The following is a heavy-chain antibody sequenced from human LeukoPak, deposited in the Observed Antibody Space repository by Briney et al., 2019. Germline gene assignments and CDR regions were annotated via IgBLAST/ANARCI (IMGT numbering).Heavy chain of an antibody. J-gene: IGHJ5*02. Sequence: PSETLSLTCTVSGGSVSSGSYYWSWIRQPPGKGLEWIGYIYYSGSTNYNPSLKSRVTISVDTSKNQFSLKLSSVTAADTAVYYCARDGDRGRFDPWGQGTLVTVSS. D-gene: IGHD7-27*01. CDR1: GGSVSSGSYY. CDR3: ARDGDRGRFDP. CDR2: IYYSGST. V-gene: IGHV4-61*01.